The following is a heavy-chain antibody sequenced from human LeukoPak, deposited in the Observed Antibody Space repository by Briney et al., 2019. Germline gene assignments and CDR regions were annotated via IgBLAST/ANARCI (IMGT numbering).Heavy chain of an antibody. CDR2: IFPSGGEI. CDR1: GFTFSSYA. J-gene: IGHJ4*02. Sequence: PGGSLRLSCVASGFTFSSYAMHWVRQPPGKGLEWVSSIFPSGGEIHYADSVRGRFTISRDNSKSTLSLQMNSLRAEDTAIYYCATYRQVLLPFESWGQGTLVTVSS. CDR3: ATYRQVLLPFES. V-gene: IGHV3-23*01. D-gene: IGHD2-8*02.